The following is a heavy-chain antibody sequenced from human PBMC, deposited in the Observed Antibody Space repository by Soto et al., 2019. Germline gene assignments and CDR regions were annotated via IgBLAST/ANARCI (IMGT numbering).Heavy chain of an antibody. V-gene: IGHV3-15*01. CDR3: AKDWTYYYGSGSYYRTYYYYYGMDV. CDR2: IKSKTDGGTT. Sequence: GGSLRLSCAASGFTFSNAWMSWVRQAPAKGLEWVGRIKSKTDGGTTDYAAPVKGRFTISRDNSKNTLYLQMNSLRAEDTAVYYCAKDWTYYYGSGSYYRTYYYYYGMDVWGQGTTVTVSS. J-gene: IGHJ6*02. D-gene: IGHD3-10*01. CDR1: GFTFSNAW.